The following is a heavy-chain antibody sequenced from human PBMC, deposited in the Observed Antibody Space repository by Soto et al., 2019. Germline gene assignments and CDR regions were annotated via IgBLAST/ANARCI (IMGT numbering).Heavy chain of an antibody. Sequence: EVQLVESGGGLVQPGGSLRLSCAASGFTFSSYEMNWVRQAPGKGLEWVSYISSSGSTIYYADSVKGRFTISRDNAKNSLYLQMNSLRAEDTAVYYCSRVRWERYDFDYWGQGTLVTVSS. J-gene: IGHJ4*02. CDR2: ISSSGSTI. CDR3: SRVRWERYDFDY. CDR1: GFTFSSYE. D-gene: IGHD1-26*01. V-gene: IGHV3-48*03.